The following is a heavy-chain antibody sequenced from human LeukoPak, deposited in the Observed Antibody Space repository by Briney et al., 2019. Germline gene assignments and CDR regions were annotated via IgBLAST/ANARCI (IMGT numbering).Heavy chain of an antibody. CDR3: ARRSCYPAGATDY. Sequence: SETLSLTCTVFGGSISSTCYYWEWIRQPPGKGLEWIGSISHSGTTYYSPSLKSRVTISVDTSKNQLSLKLNSVTAAGTAVYFCARRSCYPAGATDYWGRGTLVTVSA. J-gene: IGHJ4*02. D-gene: IGHD2-15*01. CDR1: GGSISSTCYY. V-gene: IGHV4-39*01. CDR2: ISHSGTT.